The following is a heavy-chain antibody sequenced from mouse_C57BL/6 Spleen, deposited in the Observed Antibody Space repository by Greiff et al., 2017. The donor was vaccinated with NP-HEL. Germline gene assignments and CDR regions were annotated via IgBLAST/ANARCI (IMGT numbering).Heavy chain of an antibody. D-gene: IGHD1-1*01. Sequence: VQLQQSGAELVKPGASVTLSCTASGFNIKDYYMHWVKQRTEQGLEWIGRIDPEDGGTTYAPKFQGKATITADTSSNTAYLQLRSLTSEDTAVYDCAYDGSSDYWGQGTTLTVSS. V-gene: IGHV14-2*01. CDR2: IDPEDGGT. J-gene: IGHJ2*01. CDR3: AYDGSSDY. CDR1: GFNIKDYY.